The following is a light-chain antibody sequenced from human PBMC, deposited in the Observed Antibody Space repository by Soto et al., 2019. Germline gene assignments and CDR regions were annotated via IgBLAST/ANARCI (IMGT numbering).Light chain of an antibody. CDR2: GAS. CDR3: HQYGISP. V-gene: IGKV3-20*01. J-gene: IGKJ4*01. CDR1: QRVSSNY. Sequence: EIVLTQSPGTLSLSPGERATLSCRASQRVSSNYLAWYQQKPGQAPRLLIYGASSRATGIPDRFSGSGSGTEFSLTNSRLEHEDFAVYYCHQYGISPFGGGTKVAIK.